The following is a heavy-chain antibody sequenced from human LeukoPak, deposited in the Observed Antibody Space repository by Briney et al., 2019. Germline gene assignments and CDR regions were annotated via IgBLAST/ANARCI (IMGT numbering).Heavy chain of an antibody. J-gene: IGHJ4*02. D-gene: IGHD1-26*01. Sequence: EWVSYISSSSSTIYYADSVKGRFTISRDNAKNSLYLQMNSLRAEDTAVYYCARGNSGSYWGQGTLVTVSS. CDR2: ISSSSSTI. V-gene: IGHV3-48*01. CDR3: ARGNSGSY.